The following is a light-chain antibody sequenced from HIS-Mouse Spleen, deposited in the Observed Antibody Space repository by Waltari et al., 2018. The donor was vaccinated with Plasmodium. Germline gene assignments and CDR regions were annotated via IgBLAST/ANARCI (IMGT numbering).Light chain of an antibody. V-gene: IGKV3-15*01. CDR3: QQYNNWSFT. CDR2: GAS. J-gene: IGKJ3*01. CDR1: QSVSSN. Sequence: EIVMTQSPATLSVSPGERATLSCRASQSVSSNLAWYQQKPGQAPRLLIYGASTRATGIPAGFSGSRSGTEFTLTISSLQSEDFAVYYCQQYNNWSFTFGPGTKGDIK.